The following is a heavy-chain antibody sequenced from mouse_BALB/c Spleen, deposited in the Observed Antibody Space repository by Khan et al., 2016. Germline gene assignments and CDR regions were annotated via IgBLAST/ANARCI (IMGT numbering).Heavy chain of an antibody. CDR1: GFNIKDTY. CDR3: TREGYYPY. J-gene: IGHJ2*01. Sequence: VQLQQSGAELVKPGASVKLSCTASGFNIKDTYMHWVKQRPEQGLEWIGRIDPANVNTKYDPKFQGQATITADTSSNTAYLQLSRLTSEDTAVYYCTREGYYPYWGQGTTLTVSS. D-gene: IGHD2-3*01. CDR2: IDPANVNT. V-gene: IGHV14-3*02.